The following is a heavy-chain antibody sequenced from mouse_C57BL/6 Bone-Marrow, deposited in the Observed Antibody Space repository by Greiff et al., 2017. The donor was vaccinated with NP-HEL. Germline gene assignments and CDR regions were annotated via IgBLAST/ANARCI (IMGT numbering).Heavy chain of an antibody. D-gene: IGHD1-1*01. V-gene: IGHV5-17*01. CDR3: ARQEYYGSSYYFDY. CDR2: ISSGSSTI. J-gene: IGHJ2*01. Sequence: EVKLMESGGGLVKPGGSLKLSCAASGFTFSDYGMHWVRQAPEKGLEWVAYISSGSSTIYYADTVKGRFTISRDNAKNTLFLQMTSLRSKDTAMYYCARQEYYGSSYYFDYWGQGTTLTVSS. CDR1: GFTFSDYG.